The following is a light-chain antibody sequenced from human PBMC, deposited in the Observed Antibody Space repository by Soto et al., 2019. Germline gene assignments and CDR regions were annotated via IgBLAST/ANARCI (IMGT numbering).Light chain of an antibody. CDR2: TVS. J-gene: IGKJ4*01. V-gene: IGKV2-40*01. Sequence: DIVMTQTPLSLPVTPGEPASISCRSSQSLLDSDDGNTYLDWYLQKPGQSPQLLIYTVSYRASGVPDRFSGSGSGTDFTLKISRVEAEDVGVYYCMQRIEVPLTFGGGTKVDIK. CDR1: QSLLDSDDGNTY. CDR3: MQRIEVPLT.